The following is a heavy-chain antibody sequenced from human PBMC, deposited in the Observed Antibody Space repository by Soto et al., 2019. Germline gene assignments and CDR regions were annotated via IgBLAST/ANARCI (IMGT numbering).Heavy chain of an antibody. CDR3: ARLRGAGYDYIWGSYRSPLFDY. CDR1: GGSISSSSYY. V-gene: IGHV4-39*01. CDR2: IYSSGST. J-gene: IGHJ4*02. Sequence: QLQLQESGPGLVKPSETLSLTCTVSGGSISSSSYYWGWLRQPPGKGLEWIGSIYSSGSTYYNPSLKRRGTIAGDTSKNQFALKRSSVTAADTAVYYWARLRGAGYDYIWGSYRSPLFDYWGQGTLVTVSS. D-gene: IGHD3-16*02.